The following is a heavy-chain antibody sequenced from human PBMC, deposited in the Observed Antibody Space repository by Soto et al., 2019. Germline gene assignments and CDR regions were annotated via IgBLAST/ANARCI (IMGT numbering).Heavy chain of an antibody. CDR3: ARHSYCSSTSCYNADYYYYGIDV. V-gene: IGHV5-51*01. CDR1: GYSFTSYW. J-gene: IGHJ6*02. Sequence: PGESLKISCKGSGYSFTSYWIGWVRQMPGKGLEWMGIIYPGDSDTRYSPSFQGQVTISADKSISTAYLQWSSLKASDTAMYYCARHSYCSSTSCYNADYYYYGIDVWGPGTTVTASS. D-gene: IGHD2-2*02. CDR2: IYPGDSDT.